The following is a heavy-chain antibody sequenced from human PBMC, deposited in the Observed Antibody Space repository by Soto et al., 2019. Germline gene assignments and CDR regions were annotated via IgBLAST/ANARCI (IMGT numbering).Heavy chain of an antibody. CDR1: GGTFSSYT. V-gene: IGHV1-69*02. Sequence: QVQLVQSGAEVKKPGSSVKVSCKASGGTFSSYTISWVRQAPGQGLEWMGRIIPILGIANYAQKFQGRVTITXXKXTXTAYMELSSLRSEDTAVYYCASAYYYGSGSYQPFDYWGQGTLVTVSS. CDR2: IIPILGIA. CDR3: ASAYYYGSGSYQPFDY. D-gene: IGHD3-10*01. J-gene: IGHJ4*02.